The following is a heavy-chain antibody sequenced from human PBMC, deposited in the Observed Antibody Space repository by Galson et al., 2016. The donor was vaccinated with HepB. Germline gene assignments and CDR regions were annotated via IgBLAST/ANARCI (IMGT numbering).Heavy chain of an antibody. V-gene: IGHV3-23*01. CDR3: WKHVGFDY. CDR1: GFSFSTSG. D-gene: IGHD1-26*01. J-gene: IGHJ4*02. CDR2: ITGSGGTA. Sequence: SLRLSCAASGFSFSTSGMSWVRQTPGRGLEWVSGITGSGGTAHSADSVKGRFPIPRDNSNNTLYLYMNSLIAGDTAVYYCWKHVGFDYGGQGALVTVPP.